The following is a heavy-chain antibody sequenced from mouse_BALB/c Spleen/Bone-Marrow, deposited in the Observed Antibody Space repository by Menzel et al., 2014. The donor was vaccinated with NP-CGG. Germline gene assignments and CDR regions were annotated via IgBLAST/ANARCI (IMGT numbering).Heavy chain of an antibody. D-gene: IGHD6-1*01. V-gene: IGHV1-18*01. CDR1: EYTFTEYT. Sequence: EVQLQQSGPELVKPGASVKISCKTYEYTFTEYTMNWVKQSHGKSLEWIGGINPNNGDNSYNQKFKGKATLTVDKPSSTAYMDLRNLTSEDSAVYYCGSGSDYYAVDCWGQGTSVTVSS. J-gene: IGHJ4*01. CDR3: GSGSDYYAVDC. CDR2: INPNNGDN.